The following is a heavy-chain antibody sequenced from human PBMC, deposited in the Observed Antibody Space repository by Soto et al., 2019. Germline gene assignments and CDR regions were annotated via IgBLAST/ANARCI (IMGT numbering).Heavy chain of an antibody. D-gene: IGHD3-10*01. J-gene: IGHJ4*02. CDR2: IYYSGST. CDR1: GGSISSSSYY. Sequence: QLQLQESGPGLVKPSETLSLTCTVSGGSISSSSYYWGWIRQPPGKGLEWIGRIYYSGSTYYNPSLKIRAPLAVDTSKNQFSLKLCSVTAADTAVYYWARLGGESSPPSHWGQGNLVTVSS. CDR3: ARLGGESSPPSH. V-gene: IGHV4-39*01.